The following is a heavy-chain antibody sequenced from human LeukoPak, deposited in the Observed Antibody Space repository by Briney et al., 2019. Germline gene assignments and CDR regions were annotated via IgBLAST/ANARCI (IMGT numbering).Heavy chain of an antibody. D-gene: IGHD1-26*01. CDR2: INHSGST. Sequence: SETLSLTCAVYGGSFSGYYWSWIRQPPGKGLEWIGEINHSGSTNYNPSLKSRVTLSADTSKNQVSLKLGSVTAADTAVYYCARQPYMLGAYYFDYWGQGTLVTVSS. V-gene: IGHV4-34*01. CDR1: GGSFSGYY. J-gene: IGHJ4*02. CDR3: ARQPYMLGAYYFDY.